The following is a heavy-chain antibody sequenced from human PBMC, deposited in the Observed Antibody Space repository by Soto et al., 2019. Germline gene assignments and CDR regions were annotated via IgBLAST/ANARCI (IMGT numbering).Heavy chain of an antibody. CDR3: ARDSQFSTSWQKFDY. D-gene: IGHD2-2*01. J-gene: IGHJ4*02. V-gene: IGHV1-18*01. CDR1: GYTFTSYG. CDR2: VNTYNGNP. Sequence: VQLVQSGVEVKQPGASVKVSCQASGYTFTSYGISWLRQAPGQGPEWMGWVNTYNGNPNYAQTLQGRVTMTTDTSTSTAYMELRSLRSDDTAVYYCARDSQFSTSWQKFDYWGQGTLVTVSS.